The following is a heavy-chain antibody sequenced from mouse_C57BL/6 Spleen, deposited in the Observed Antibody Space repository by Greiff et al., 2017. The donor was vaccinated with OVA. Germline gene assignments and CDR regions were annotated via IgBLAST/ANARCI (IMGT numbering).Heavy chain of an antibody. V-gene: IGHV1-55*01. J-gene: IGHJ1*03. Sequence: QVQLQQPGAELVKPGASVKMSCKASGYTFTSYWITWVKQRPGQGLEWIGDIYPGSGSTNYNEKFKSKATLTVDTSSSTAYMQLSSLTSEDAAVYYCARRENYSNFYWYFDVGGTGTTVTVAS. CDR1: GYTFTSYW. CDR3: ARRENYSNFYWYFDV. D-gene: IGHD2-5*01. CDR2: IYPGSGST.